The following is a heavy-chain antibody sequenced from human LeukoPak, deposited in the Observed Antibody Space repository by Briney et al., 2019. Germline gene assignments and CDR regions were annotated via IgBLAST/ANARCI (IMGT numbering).Heavy chain of an antibody. CDR1: GGSISTYS. J-gene: IGHJ4*02. D-gene: IGHD1-26*01. Sequence: SETLSLTCTVSGGSISTYSWTWIRQPPGKGLEWIGYIYYSGSTSYNPSLKSRVTISVDTSKSQFSLKLTSVAAADTAVYYCARGGSHFDYWGQGTLVTVSS. CDR2: IYYSGST. CDR3: ARGGSHFDY. V-gene: IGHV4-59*12.